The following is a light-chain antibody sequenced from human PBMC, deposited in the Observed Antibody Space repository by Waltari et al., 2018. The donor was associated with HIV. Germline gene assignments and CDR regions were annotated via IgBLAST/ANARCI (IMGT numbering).Light chain of an antibody. Sequence: QSALTQPASVSGSPGPSITISCPGTSSDVGGSYLVSWYQQTPGKAPKLMIYEVSKRPSGVSNRFSGSKSGNTASLTISGLQAEDEADYYCCSYAGSSTFVVFGGGTKLTVL. CDR1: SSDVGGSYL. V-gene: IGLV2-23*02. J-gene: IGLJ2*01. CDR2: EVS. CDR3: CSYAGSSTFVV.